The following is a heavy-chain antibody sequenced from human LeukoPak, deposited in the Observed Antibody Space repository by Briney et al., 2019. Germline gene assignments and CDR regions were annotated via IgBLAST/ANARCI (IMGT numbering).Heavy chain of an antibody. CDR1: GYTFTGYY. Sequence: ASVKVSCKASGYTFTGYYMHWVRQAPGQGLEWMGWINPNSGGTNYAQKFQGRVTMTRDTSISTAYMELSRLRSDDTAVYYCARQQPTVTTGDNWFDPWGQGTLVTVSS. CDR3: ARQQPTVTTGDNWFDP. CDR2: INPNSGGT. V-gene: IGHV1-2*02. J-gene: IGHJ5*02. D-gene: IGHD4-17*01.